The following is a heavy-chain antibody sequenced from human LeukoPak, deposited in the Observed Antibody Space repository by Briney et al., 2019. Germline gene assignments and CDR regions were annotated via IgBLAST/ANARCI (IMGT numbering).Heavy chain of an antibody. V-gene: IGHV4-39*07. CDR3: ARRVLLQKYFDY. CDR1: GGSISSSSYY. CDR2: INHSGST. Sequence: PSETLSLTCTVSGGSISSSSYYWGWLRQPPGTGLEWIGEINHSGSTNYNPSLKSRVTISVDTSKNQFSLKLSSVTAADTAVYYCARRVLLQKYFDYWGQGTLVTVSS. D-gene: IGHD3-10*01. J-gene: IGHJ4*02.